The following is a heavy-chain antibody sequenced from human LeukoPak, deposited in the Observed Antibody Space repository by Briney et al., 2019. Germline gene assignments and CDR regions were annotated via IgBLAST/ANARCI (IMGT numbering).Heavy chain of an antibody. Sequence: ASVKVSCKASGYTFTGYYMHWVRQAPGQGLEWMGWINPNSGGTNYAQKFQGRVTMTRDTSTSTVYMELSSLRSEDTAVYYCARVERTYDYGGNSQLLDYWGQGTLVTVSS. V-gene: IGHV1-2*02. D-gene: IGHD4-23*01. CDR1: GYTFTGYY. CDR3: ARVERTYDYGGNSQLLDY. CDR2: INPNSGGT. J-gene: IGHJ4*02.